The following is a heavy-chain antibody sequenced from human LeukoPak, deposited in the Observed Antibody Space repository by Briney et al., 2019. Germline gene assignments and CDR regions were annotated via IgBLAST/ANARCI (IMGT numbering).Heavy chain of an antibody. V-gene: IGHV1-2*02. CDR3: ARAGPPGTTPGDY. D-gene: IGHD1-1*01. J-gene: IGHJ4*02. CDR2: INPNSGGT. Sequence: ASVKVSCKASGYTFTGYYMHWVRQAPGQGLEWKGWINPNSGGTNYAQKFQGRVTMTGDTSISTAYMELSRLRSDDTAVYYCARAGPPGTTPGDYWGQGTLVTASS. CDR1: GYTFTGYY.